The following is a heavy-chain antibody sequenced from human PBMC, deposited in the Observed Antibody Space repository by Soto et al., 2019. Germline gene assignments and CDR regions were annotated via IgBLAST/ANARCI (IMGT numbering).Heavy chain of an antibody. CDR2: ISSSGSTI. V-gene: IGHV3-48*03. Sequence: EVQLVESGGGLVQPGGSLRLSCAASGFTFSSYEMNWVRQAPGKGLEWVSYISSSGSTIYYADSVKGRFPISRDNAKNSLYLQMTSLRAEDTAVYYCARDGSGSYDYWGQGTLVTVSS. J-gene: IGHJ4*02. CDR3: ARDGSGSYDY. CDR1: GFTFSSYE. D-gene: IGHD3-10*01.